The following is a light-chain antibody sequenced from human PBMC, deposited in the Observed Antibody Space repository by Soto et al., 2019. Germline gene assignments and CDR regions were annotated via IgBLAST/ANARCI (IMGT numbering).Light chain of an antibody. CDR3: QQYKSYPRT. V-gene: IGKV1-5*03. J-gene: IGKJ1*01. CDR2: KAS. Sequence: DIQMTQSPSTLSASVGDRVTITCRASQSISSWLAWYQQKPGKAPKLLIYKASSLESGVPSRFSGSGSETEFTLTISSLQPDDFATYYCQQYKSYPRTFGKGTKVEIK. CDR1: QSISSW.